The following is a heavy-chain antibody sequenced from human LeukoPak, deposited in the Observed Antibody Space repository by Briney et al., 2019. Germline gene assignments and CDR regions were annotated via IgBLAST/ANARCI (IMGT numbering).Heavy chain of an antibody. Sequence: SSETLSLTCTVSGGSISSYYWSWIRQPPGKGLEWIGYIYYSGSTNYNPSLKSRVTISVDTSKNQFSLKLSSVTAADTAVYYCTSGTGYWYFDLWGRGTLVTVSS. V-gene: IGHV4-59*12. D-gene: IGHD1-1*01. CDR1: GGSISSYY. J-gene: IGHJ2*01. CDR2: IYYSGST. CDR3: TSGTGYWYFDL.